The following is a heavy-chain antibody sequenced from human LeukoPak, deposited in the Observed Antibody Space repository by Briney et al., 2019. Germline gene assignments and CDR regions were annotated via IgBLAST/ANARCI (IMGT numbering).Heavy chain of an antibody. V-gene: IGHV3-23*01. CDR3: AKEGEYYDSSGHDAFDI. Sequence: GRSLRLSCAASGFTFRTSPMHWVRQAPGKGLEWVSAISGSGGSTYYADSVKGRFTISRDNSKNTLYLQMNSLRAEDTAVYYCAKEGEYYDSSGHDAFDIWGQGTMVTVSS. D-gene: IGHD3-22*01. J-gene: IGHJ3*02. CDR1: GFTFRTSP. CDR2: ISGSGGST.